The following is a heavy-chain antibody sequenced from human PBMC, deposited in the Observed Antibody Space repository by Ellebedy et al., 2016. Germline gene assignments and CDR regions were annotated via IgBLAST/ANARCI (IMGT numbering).Heavy chain of an antibody. Sequence: SGPTLVKPTQTLTLTCTFSGFSLSTSGMCVSWIRQPPGKALEWLARIDWDDDKYYSTSLKTRLTISKDTSKNQVVLTMTNMDPVDTATYYCARMNFSADDSSGDAFDIWGQGTMVTVSS. V-gene: IGHV2-70*11. J-gene: IGHJ3*02. CDR1: GFSLSTSGMC. CDR3: ARMNFSADDSSGDAFDI. D-gene: IGHD3-22*01. CDR2: IDWDDDK.